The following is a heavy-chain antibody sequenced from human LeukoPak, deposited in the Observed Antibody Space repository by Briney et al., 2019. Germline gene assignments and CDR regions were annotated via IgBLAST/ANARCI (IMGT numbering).Heavy chain of an antibody. CDR1: GFTFSSYG. CDR2: IWYDGSNK. V-gene: IGHV3-33*01. D-gene: IGHD4-17*01. J-gene: IGHJ4*02. CDR3: ARDPSYGATPPDK. Sequence: GRSLRLSCAASGFTFSSYGMHWVRQAPGKGLEWVAVIWYDGSNKYYADSVKGRFTISRDNSKNTLYLQMNSLRAEDTAVYYCARDPSYGATPPDKWGQGTLVTVSS.